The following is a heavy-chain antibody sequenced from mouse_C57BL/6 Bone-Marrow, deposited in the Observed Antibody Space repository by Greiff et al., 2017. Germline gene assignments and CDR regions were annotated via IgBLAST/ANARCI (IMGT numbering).Heavy chain of an antibody. J-gene: IGHJ1*03. CDR2: IWWNDDK. CDR3: AQTPYCYGSRSLWYFEV. D-gene: IGHD1-1*01. V-gene: IGHV8-5*01. CDR1: GFSLSTSNMG. Sequence: QVTLKESGPGILQPSQTLSLTCSFSGFSLSTSNMGIGWIRQPSGKGLEWLAHIWWNDDKYYNPSLKSRLTISKDTSNNQVFLKSTSVDTADTATYYCAQTPYCYGSRSLWYFEVWGTGTTVTVSS.